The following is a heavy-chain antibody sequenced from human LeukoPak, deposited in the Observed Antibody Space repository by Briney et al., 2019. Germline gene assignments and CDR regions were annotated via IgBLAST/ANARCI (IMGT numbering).Heavy chain of an antibody. V-gene: IGHV4-59*01. D-gene: IGHD3-10*01. CDR2: IYYSGST. CDR1: GGSISSYY. J-gene: IGHJ5*02. CDR3: ARVEYYYGAELANWFDP. Sequence: SETLSLTCTVSGGSISSYYWSWIRQPPGKGLEWIGYIYYSGSTNYNPSLKSRVTISVDKSKNRFCLKLSSETAADTAVYYCARVEYYYGAELANWFDPWDQGRLVTVSS.